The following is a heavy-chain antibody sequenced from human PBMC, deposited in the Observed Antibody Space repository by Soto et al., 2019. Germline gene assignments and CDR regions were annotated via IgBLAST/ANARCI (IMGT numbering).Heavy chain of an antibody. D-gene: IGHD3-10*01. V-gene: IGHV3-7*05. Sequence: EVQLVESGGGLVQPGGSLRLSCAASGFTFSSYWMSWVRQAPGKGLEWVANIKQDGSEKYYVDSVKGRFTISRDNAKNSLYLQMNSLRAEDTAVYYCASRGITMVRGVYYYYDMDVWGQGTTVTVSS. CDR3: ASRGITMVRGVYYYYDMDV. J-gene: IGHJ6*02. CDR2: IKQDGSEK. CDR1: GFTFSSYW.